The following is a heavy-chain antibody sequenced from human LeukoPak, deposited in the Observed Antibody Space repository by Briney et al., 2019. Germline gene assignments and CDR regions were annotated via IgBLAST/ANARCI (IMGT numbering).Heavy chain of an antibody. Sequence: SETLSLTCTVTGGSISSGSYYWSWIRQPAGKGLEWIGRIYTGGSTNYNPSLKSRVTISVDTSKNQFSLKLSSVTAADTAVYYCARGSALAVAGAVDYWGQGTLVTVSS. V-gene: IGHV4-61*02. CDR1: GGSISSGSYY. D-gene: IGHD6-19*01. J-gene: IGHJ4*02. CDR3: ARGSALAVAGAVDY. CDR2: IYTGGST.